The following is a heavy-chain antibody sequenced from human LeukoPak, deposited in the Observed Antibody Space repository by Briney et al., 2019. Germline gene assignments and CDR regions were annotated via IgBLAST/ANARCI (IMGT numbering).Heavy chain of an antibody. Sequence: SETLSLTCTVSGGSTGSQYWSWIRQPPGKGLEWIGYIHNSGSTNYNPSLKSRVTISLDTSKDQLSLKLSSVTAADTAVYYCARGRRDLLGYNMDVWGKGTTVIVSS. J-gene: IGHJ6*03. V-gene: IGHV4-59*11. CDR2: IHNSGST. CDR3: ARGRRDLLGYNMDV. CDR1: GGSTGSQY. D-gene: IGHD2-15*01.